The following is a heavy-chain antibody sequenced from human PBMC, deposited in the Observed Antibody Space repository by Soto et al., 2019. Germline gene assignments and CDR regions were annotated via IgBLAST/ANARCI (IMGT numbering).Heavy chain of an antibody. J-gene: IGHJ2*01. D-gene: IGHD6-25*01. V-gene: IGHV3-30-3*01. CDR1: GFTFSSYA. Sequence: QVQLVESGGGVVQPGRSLRLSCAASGFTFSSYAMHWVRQAPGKGLEWVAVISYDGSNKYYEDSGKGRFTISRDNSKNTLYLQMNSLRAEDTAVYYCARDFGYSDWYFDLWGRGTLVTVSS. CDR2: ISYDGSNK. CDR3: ARDFGYSDWYFDL.